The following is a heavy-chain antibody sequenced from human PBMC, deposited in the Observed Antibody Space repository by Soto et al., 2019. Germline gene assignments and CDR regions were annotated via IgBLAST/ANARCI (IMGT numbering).Heavy chain of an antibody. CDR1: GGSISVYY. D-gene: IGHD1-26*01. Sequence: PSETLSLTCTISGGSISVYYWSWIRQPPGQALEWIGYIYDSGSPHYNPSLRSRVIISAGTSKNQISLKLTSATAADTAVYYCARGVGSSPPRYWGRGTLVTVSS. J-gene: IGHJ4*02. V-gene: IGHV4-59*01. CDR3: ARGVGSSPPRY. CDR2: IYDSGSP.